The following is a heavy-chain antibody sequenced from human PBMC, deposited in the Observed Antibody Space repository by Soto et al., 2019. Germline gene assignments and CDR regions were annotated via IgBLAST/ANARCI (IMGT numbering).Heavy chain of an antibody. Sequence: QVQLVQSGAEVKKPGASVKVSCKASGYTFTSYGISWVRQAPGQGLEWMGWISAYNGNTNYAQKLQGRVTMTTDTATSTAYMELRSLRSDDTAVYYCARDLYYYGSGSYFSYWGQGTLVTVSS. CDR3: ARDLYYYGSGSYFSY. CDR2: ISAYNGNT. D-gene: IGHD3-10*01. J-gene: IGHJ4*02. CDR1: GYTFTSYG. V-gene: IGHV1-18*01.